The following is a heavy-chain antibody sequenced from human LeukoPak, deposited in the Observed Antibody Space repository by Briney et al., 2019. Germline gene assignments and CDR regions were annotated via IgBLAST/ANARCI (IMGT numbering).Heavy chain of an antibody. V-gene: IGHV3-21*01. Sequence: GGSLRLSCAGSGFRFSTYAMRWVRQAPGKELEWVLSISSSSSYIYYADSVKGRFTISRDNAKNSLYLQMNSLSAEDTAVYYCASNYYYDSSGFDYWGQGTMVTVSS. CDR3: ASNYYYDSSGFDY. CDR1: GFRFSTYA. D-gene: IGHD3-22*01. CDR2: ISSSSSYI. J-gene: IGHJ4*02.